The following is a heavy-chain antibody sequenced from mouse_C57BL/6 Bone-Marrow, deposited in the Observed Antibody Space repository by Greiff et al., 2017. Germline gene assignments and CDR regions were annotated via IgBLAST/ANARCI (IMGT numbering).Heavy chain of an antibody. CDR1: GYSITSGYY. J-gene: IGHJ4*01. Sequence: EVQLQQSGPGLVKPSQSLSLTCSVTGYSITSGYYWNWIRQFPGNKLEWMGYISYYGSNNYNPSLQNRISITRDTSKNQFFLKLISVPTEDTATYYCARVGCYDVNAMDYWGQGTAVTVSS. D-gene: IGHD2-12*01. V-gene: IGHV3-6*01. CDR3: ARVGCYDVNAMDY. CDR2: ISYYGSN.